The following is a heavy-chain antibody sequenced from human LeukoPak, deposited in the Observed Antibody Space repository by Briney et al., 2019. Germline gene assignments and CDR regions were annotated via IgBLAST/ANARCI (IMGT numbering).Heavy chain of an antibody. CDR3: ARYTYTFYLDY. J-gene: IGHJ4*02. Sequence: SQTLSLTCAISGDSFSSTSAAWNWIRQSPSRGLEWLVRSYFRSQWYSDYAVSVRGRISINADTSKNQFSLQLNSVTPEDTAIYFCARYTYTFYLDYWGQGTVVTVSS. D-gene: IGHD2/OR15-2a*01. CDR1: GDSFSSTSAA. CDR2: SYFRSQWYS. V-gene: IGHV6-1*01.